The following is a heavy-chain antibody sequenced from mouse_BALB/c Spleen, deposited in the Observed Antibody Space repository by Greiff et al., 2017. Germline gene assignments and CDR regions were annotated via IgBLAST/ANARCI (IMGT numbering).Heavy chain of an antibody. CDR1: GYTFTSYV. CDR3: ARGDLYYDYDGVWFAD. J-gene: IGHJ3*01. D-gene: IGHD2-4*01. CDR2: INPYNDGT. Sequence: EVQLQESGPELVKPGASVKMSCKASGYTFTSYVMHWVKQKPGQGLEWIGYINPYNDGTKYNEKFKGKATLTSDKSSSTAYMELSSLTSEDSAVYYCARGDLYYDYDGVWFADWGQGTLVTVSA. V-gene: IGHV1-14*01.